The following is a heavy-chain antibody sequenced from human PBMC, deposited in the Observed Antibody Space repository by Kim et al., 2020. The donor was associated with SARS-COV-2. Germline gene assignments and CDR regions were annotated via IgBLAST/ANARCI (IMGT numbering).Heavy chain of an antibody. CDR1: GFTFGDYA. Sequence: GGSLRLSCAASGFTFGDYAMHWVRQAPGKGLGWVSGISWNSGSIGYADSVKGRITISRDNAKNSLYLQMNSLRAEDTALYYCAKDTRGYYGSGSLGYWGQGTLVTVSS. CDR3: AKDTRGYYGSGSLGY. V-gene: IGHV3-9*01. J-gene: IGHJ4*02. CDR2: ISWNSGSI. D-gene: IGHD3-10*01.